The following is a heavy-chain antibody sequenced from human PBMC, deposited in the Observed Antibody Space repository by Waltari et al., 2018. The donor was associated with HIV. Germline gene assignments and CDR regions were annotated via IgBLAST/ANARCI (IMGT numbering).Heavy chain of an antibody. J-gene: IGHJ4*02. Sequence: EVQLLESGGGLVQPGGSLRLSCDASGFTFSIYALSWVRQAPGKGLEWVSVINGNGGTTYYADSVKGRFTISRDNSKNTLFLQMNSLRAEDTALYYCAKDLYGPEDYWGQGTLVTVSS. CDR2: INGNGGTT. V-gene: IGHV3-23*01. CDR3: AKDLYGPEDY. D-gene: IGHD2-8*01. CDR1: GFTFSIYA.